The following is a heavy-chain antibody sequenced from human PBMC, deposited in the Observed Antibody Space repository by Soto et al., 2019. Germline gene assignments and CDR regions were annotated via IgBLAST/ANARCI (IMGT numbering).Heavy chain of an antibody. CDR3: AKDGRAITMVRGVTIH. J-gene: IGHJ4*02. CDR1: GFTFSSYA. D-gene: IGHD3-10*01. CDR2: ISGSGGST. Sequence: GGSLRLSCAASGFTFSSYAMSWVRQAPGKGLEWVSAISGSGGSTYYADSVKGRFTISRDNSKNTLYLQMNSLRAEDTAVYYCAKDGRAITMVRGVTIHWGQGTLVTVSS. V-gene: IGHV3-23*01.